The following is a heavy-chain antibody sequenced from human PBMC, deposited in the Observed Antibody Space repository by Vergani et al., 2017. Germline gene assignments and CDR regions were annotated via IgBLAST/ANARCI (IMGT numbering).Heavy chain of an antibody. V-gene: IGHV3-48*03. Sequence: EVQLVESGGGLVQPGGSLRLSCAASGFTFSSYEMNWVRQAPGKGLEWVSYISSSGSTIYYADSVKSRFTISRDNAKNSLYLQMNSLRAEDTAVYYCARDREGYSSSWYFDYYGMDVWGQGTTVTVSS. CDR1: GFTFSSYE. D-gene: IGHD6-13*01. CDR2: ISSSGSTI. J-gene: IGHJ6*02. CDR3: ARDREGYSSSWYFDYYGMDV.